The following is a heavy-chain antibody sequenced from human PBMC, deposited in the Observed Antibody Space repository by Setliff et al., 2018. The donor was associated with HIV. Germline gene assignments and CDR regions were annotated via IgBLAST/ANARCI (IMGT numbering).Heavy chain of an antibody. Sequence: PGGSLRLSCAASGFTFSSYAMHWVRQAPGKGLEWVAVISYDGSNKYYADSVKGRFTISRDNSKNTLYLQMNSLRAEDTAVYYCAKVATWTGTTYYFESWGQGTLVTVSS. J-gene: IGHJ4*02. CDR3: AKVATWTGTTYYFES. CDR2: ISYDGSNK. D-gene: IGHD1-1*01. V-gene: IGHV3-30-3*01. CDR1: GFTFSSYA.